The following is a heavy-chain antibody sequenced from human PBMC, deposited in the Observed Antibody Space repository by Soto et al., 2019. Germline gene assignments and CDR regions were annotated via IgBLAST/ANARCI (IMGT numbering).Heavy chain of an antibody. V-gene: IGHV4-59*08. CDR2: IYYSGST. J-gene: IGHJ4*02. D-gene: IGHD2-15*01. CDR3: ARHPYCSGGSCYSYFDY. CDR1: GGSISSYY. Sequence: SETLSLTCTVSGGSISSYYWSWIRQPPGKGLEWIGYIYYSGSTNYNPSLKSRVTISVDTSKNQFSLKLSSVTAADTAVYYCARHPYCSGGSCYSYFDYWGQGTLVTVSS.